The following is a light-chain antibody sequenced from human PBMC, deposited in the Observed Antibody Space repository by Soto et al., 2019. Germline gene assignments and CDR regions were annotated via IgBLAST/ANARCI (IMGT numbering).Light chain of an antibody. CDR1: QNIKNN. V-gene: IGKV3-20*01. Sequence: EIVLTQSPGTLSLSPGERAILSYRASQNIKNNLAWYQQKPGQAPRLLMYGASIRAAGVPDRFSGSGSGTEFALTISRLEPEDFTVYYCHHYETFGQGTKVDI. CDR2: GAS. J-gene: IGKJ1*01. CDR3: HHYET.